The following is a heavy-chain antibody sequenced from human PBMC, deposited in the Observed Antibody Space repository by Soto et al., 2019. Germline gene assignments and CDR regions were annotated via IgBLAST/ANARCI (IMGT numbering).Heavy chain of an antibody. V-gene: IGHV3-30*18. CDR1: GFTFSSYV. J-gene: IGHJ6*02. Sequence: GGSLRLSCAASGFTFSSYVMHWVRQAPGKGLEWVAVISYDGSNKYYADSVKGRFTISRDNSKNTLYLQMNSLRAEDTAVYYCAKGDYYGMDVWGQGTTVTVSS. CDR2: ISYDGSNK. CDR3: AKGDYYGMDV.